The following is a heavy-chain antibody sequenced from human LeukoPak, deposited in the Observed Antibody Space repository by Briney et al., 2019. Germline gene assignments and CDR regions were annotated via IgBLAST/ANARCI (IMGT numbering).Heavy chain of an antibody. Sequence: PGGSLRLSCAASGFTFSDYYMSWIRQAPGKGLEWVSYISSSGSTIYYADSVKGRFTISRDNAKNSLYLQMNSLRAEDRAVYYCARDGYNSLSPCVYWGQGTLVTVSS. CDR3: ARDGYNSLSPCVY. V-gene: IGHV3-11*01. J-gene: IGHJ4*02. CDR1: GFTFSDYY. CDR2: ISSSGSTI. D-gene: IGHD5-24*01.